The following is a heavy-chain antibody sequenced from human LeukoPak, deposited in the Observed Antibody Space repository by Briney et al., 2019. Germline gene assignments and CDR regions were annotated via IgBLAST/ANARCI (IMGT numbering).Heavy chain of an antibody. Sequence: ASVKVSCKASGYTFTGYYMHWVRQAPGQGLEWMGWINPNSGGTNYAQKFQGRVTMTRDTSISTVYMELSSLRSEDTAVYYCARDSNEWNWFDPWGQGTLVTVSS. CDR2: INPNSGGT. J-gene: IGHJ5*02. CDR3: ARDSNEWNWFDP. V-gene: IGHV1-2*02. CDR1: GYTFTGYY. D-gene: IGHD2-8*01.